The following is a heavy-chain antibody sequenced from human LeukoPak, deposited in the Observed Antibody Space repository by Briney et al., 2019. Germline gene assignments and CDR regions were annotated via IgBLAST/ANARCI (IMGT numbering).Heavy chain of an antibody. Sequence: PPETLSLTCAVYGGSFSGYYWSWIRQPPGKGLEWIGEINHSGSTNYNPSLKSRVTISVDTSKNQFSLKLSSVTAADTAVYYCARGRRGYSYGYSRLFDYWGQGTLVTVSS. CDR1: GGSFSGYY. CDR3: ARGRRGYSYGYSRLFDY. D-gene: IGHD5-18*01. J-gene: IGHJ4*02. CDR2: INHSGST. V-gene: IGHV4-34*01.